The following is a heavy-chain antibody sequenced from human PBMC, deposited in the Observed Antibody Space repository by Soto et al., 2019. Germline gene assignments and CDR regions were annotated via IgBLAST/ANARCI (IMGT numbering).Heavy chain of an antibody. Sequence: ASEMVSCTASGYTFTSYYIHWVRQAPRQRLVWMGIINPSGGSTSYAQKFQGRVTMTRDTSTSTVYMELSSLRSEDTAVYYCASGGGLAYCGGDCINWFDPWGQGTLVTVSS. CDR2: INPSGGST. CDR1: GYTFTSYY. D-gene: IGHD2-21*02. CDR3: ASGGGLAYCGGDCINWFDP. V-gene: IGHV1-46*03. J-gene: IGHJ5*02.